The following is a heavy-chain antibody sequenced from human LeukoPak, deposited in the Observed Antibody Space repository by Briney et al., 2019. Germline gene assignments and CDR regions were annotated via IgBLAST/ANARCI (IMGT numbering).Heavy chain of an antibody. V-gene: IGHV4-39*07. J-gene: IGHJ5*02. CDR3: ARDLSGYWFDP. CDR1: GGSVRNTSYY. Sequence: PSETLSLTCTVSGGSVRNTSYYWGWIRQSPGKGLEWIGSIYYSGSTYYNPSLKSRVTISVDTSKNQFSLKLSSVTAADTAVYYCARDLSGYWFDPWGQGTLVTVSS. D-gene: IGHD6-19*01. CDR2: IYYSGST.